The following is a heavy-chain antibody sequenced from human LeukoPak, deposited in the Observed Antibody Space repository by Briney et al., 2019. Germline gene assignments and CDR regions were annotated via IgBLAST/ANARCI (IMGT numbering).Heavy chain of an antibody. D-gene: IGHD3-10*01. J-gene: IGHJ3*02. CDR1: GYTFTSYW. V-gene: IGHV5-51*01. Sequence: GESLKISCKGSGYTFTSYWIGWVRQMPGKGLEWMGIIYPGDSDTEYSPSFQGQVTISADKSISTVYLQWSSLQASDTAMYYCARLGFGHTDAFDIWGQGTMVTVSS. CDR2: IYPGDSDT. CDR3: ARLGFGHTDAFDI.